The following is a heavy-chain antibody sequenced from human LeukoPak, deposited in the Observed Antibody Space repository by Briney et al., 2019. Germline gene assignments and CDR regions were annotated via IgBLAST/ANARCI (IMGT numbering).Heavy chain of an antibody. CDR3: ARVRYSGSLPNWFDP. Sequence: GGSLRLSCAASGFTFSSYGMHWVRQAPGKGLEWVAVISYDGSNKYYADSVKGRFTISRDNSKNTLYLQTNSLRAEDTAVYYCARVRYSGSLPNWFDPWGQGTLVTVSS. V-gene: IGHV3-30*19. CDR2: ISYDGSNK. D-gene: IGHD3-10*01. CDR1: GFTFSSYG. J-gene: IGHJ5*02.